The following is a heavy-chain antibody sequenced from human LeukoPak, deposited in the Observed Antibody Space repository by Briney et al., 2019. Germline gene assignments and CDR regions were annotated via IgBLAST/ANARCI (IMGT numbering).Heavy chain of an antibody. CDR3: ARHGGTRVTLVEVYYFDY. J-gene: IGHJ4*02. D-gene: IGHD4-11*01. CDR2: IYYTGGT. Sequence: SETLSPTCTVSGGSITSSSYYWGWIHQPPEKGLEWIGSIYYTGGTSYSPSLKGRVTMSVDMFKNHFSLKLSSVTATDTAVYYCARHGGTRVTLVEVYYFDYWGQGTLVTVSS. V-gene: IGHV4-39*01. CDR1: GGSITSSSYY.